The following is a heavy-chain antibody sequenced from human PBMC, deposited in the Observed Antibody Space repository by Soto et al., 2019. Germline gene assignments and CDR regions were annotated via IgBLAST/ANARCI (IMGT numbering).Heavy chain of an antibody. Sequence: HPGGSLRLSCAASGFTFSSYGMHWVRQAPGKGLEWVAVISYDGSNKYYADSVKGRFTISRDNSKNTLYLQMNSLRAEDTAVYYCAKVSVVVVAHYYYGMDVWGQGTTVTVSS. CDR3: AKVSVVVVAHYYYGMDV. CDR2: ISYDGSNK. CDR1: GFTFSSYG. V-gene: IGHV3-30*18. J-gene: IGHJ6*02. D-gene: IGHD2-15*01.